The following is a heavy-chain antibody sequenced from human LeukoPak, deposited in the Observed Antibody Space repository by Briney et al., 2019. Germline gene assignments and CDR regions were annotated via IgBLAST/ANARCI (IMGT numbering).Heavy chain of an antibody. Sequence: GSLRLSCAASRFTFSTYWMSWVRQAPGKGLEWLANIKQDGSEKYYVDSVKGRFTISRDNAKNSLYLQMNSLRAEDTAVYYCARVALIYYYYMDVWGKGTTVTVSS. CDR1: RFTFSTYW. CDR3: ARVALIYYYYMDV. V-gene: IGHV3-7*01. D-gene: IGHD2-8*01. CDR2: IKQDGSEK. J-gene: IGHJ6*03.